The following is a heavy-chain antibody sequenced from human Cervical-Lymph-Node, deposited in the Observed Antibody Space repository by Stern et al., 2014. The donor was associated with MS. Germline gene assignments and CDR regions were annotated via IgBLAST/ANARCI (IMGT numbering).Heavy chain of an antibody. J-gene: IGHJ4*02. CDR3: AREAILGGATYYFDY. CDR1: GASISGNGYY. V-gene: IGHV4-61*02. Sequence: QVQLQESGPGLVRPSQTLSLTCSVSGASISGNGYYWTWIRQPAGKGLEWIGRIHPIGSTNYNPSLKSRVTISLDTSKTQFSLILPSVTAADTAVFYCAREAILGGATYYFDYWGQGTVVTVSS. D-gene: IGHD1-26*01. CDR2: IHPIGST.